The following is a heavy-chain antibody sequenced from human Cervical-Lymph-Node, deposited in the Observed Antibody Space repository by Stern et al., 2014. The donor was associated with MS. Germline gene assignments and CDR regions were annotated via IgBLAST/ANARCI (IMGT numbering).Heavy chain of an antibody. CDR1: GGTFSSYT. CDR2: IIPILGIA. J-gene: IGHJ5*02. CDR3: ERCGGGSCVRGFDP. Sequence: QVQLVQSGAEVKKPGSSVKVSCKASGGTFSSYTISWVRQAPGQGLEWMGRIIPILGIANYAQKFQGRVTITADKSTSTAYMELSSLRSEDTAVYYCERCGGGSCVRGFDPWGQGTLVTVSS. D-gene: IGHD2-15*01. V-gene: IGHV1-69*09.